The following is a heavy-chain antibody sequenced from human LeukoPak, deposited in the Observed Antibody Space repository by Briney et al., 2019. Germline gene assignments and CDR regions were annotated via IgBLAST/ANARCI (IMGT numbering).Heavy chain of an antibody. Sequence: GGSLRLSCAASGFTFSSYWMTWVRQAPGKGLEWVANIKQDGSDKYYVDSVRGRFTVSRDNAKNSLYLQMITLRAEDTAVYYCARGGTPQVRVAINWFDPWGQGTLVTVSP. J-gene: IGHJ5*02. CDR2: IKQDGSDK. V-gene: IGHV3-7*03. D-gene: IGHD3-16*01. CDR1: GFTFSSYW. CDR3: ARGGTPQVRVAINWFDP.